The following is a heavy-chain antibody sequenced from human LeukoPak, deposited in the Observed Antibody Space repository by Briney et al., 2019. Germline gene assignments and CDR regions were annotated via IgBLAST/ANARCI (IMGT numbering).Heavy chain of an antibody. J-gene: IGHJ4*02. D-gene: IGHD1-26*01. CDR3: ARGVGGSFNTYYFDY. Sequence: PGGSLRLSCAASGFTFSSYEMYWVRQAPGKGLEWVSYISSSGSTVYYADSVKGRFTISRDNAKNSLYLQMNSLRAEDTAVYYCARGVGGSFNTYYFDYWGQGTLVTVSS. CDR2: ISSSGSTV. V-gene: IGHV3-48*03. CDR1: GFTFSSYE.